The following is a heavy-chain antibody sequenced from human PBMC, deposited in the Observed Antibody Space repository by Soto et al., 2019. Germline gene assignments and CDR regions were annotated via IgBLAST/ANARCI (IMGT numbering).Heavy chain of an antibody. J-gene: IGHJ4*02. CDR3: ARGGSSSLAL. D-gene: IGHD2-2*01. CDR2: INIDGRTT. Sequence: EVRLVESGGGLVQPGGSLRLSCAASGFALSSYWMHWVRQAPGKGLVWVSHINIDGRTTNYADSVEGRFTISRDIAKDSLFLQLNSLRAEDTASYYGARGGSSSLALWGQGTLVTVSS. V-gene: IGHV3-74*01. CDR1: GFALSSYW.